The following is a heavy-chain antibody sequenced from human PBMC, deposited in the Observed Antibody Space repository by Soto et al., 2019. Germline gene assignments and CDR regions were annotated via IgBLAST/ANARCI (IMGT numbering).Heavy chain of an antibody. CDR1: GGSFSGYS. D-gene: IGHD3-3*01. Sequence: SETLSLTCAVYGGSFSGYSWSWIRQPPGKGLEWIGENDHSGSTNYNPSLKSRVTISVDTSKSQFPLKLTSMTAADTAVYYCARVVQEIRWSYYYYGLDVWGQWTTVTVSS. CDR2: NDHSGST. J-gene: IGHJ6*02. V-gene: IGHV4-34*01. CDR3: ARVVQEIRWSYYYYGLDV.